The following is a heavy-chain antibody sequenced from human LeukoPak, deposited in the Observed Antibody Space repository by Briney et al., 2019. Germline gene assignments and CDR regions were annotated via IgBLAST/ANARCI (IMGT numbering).Heavy chain of an antibody. J-gene: IGHJ4*02. V-gene: IGHV3-9*01. D-gene: IGHD3-9*01. CDR1: GFTFDDYA. Sequence: PSGGSLRLSCAASGFTFDDYAMHWVRQAPGKGLEWVSGISWNSGSIGYADSVKGRFTISRDNAKNSLYLQMNSLRAEDTALYYCAKDNDILTGYSSSFDYWGQGTLVTVSS. CDR3: AKDNDILTGYSSSFDY. CDR2: ISWNSGSI.